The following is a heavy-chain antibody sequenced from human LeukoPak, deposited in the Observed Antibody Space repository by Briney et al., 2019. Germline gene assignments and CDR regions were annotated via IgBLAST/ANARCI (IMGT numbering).Heavy chain of an antibody. CDR3: ARGLGTTVTNEYYYDSSGYYDGGLDY. Sequence: GGSLRLSCAASGFTFSSYSMKWVRQAPGKGLEWVSSISSRGNDIYYADSVRGRFTISRDNAKNSLSLQTNGLRAEDTAVYYCARGLGTTVTNEYYYDSSGYYDGGLDYWGQGTLVTVSS. D-gene: IGHD3-22*01. CDR1: GFTFSSYS. J-gene: IGHJ4*02. CDR2: ISSRGNDI. V-gene: IGHV3-21*01.